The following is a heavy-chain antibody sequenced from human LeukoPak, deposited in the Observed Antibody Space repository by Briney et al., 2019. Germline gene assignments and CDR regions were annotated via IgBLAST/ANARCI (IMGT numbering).Heavy chain of an antibody. V-gene: IGHV3-7*01. CDR2: INQDETQQ. J-gene: IGHJ4*02. Sequence: GGSLTLSCATSGFTFTRYWMAWIRQSPGKGLEWVSNINQDETQQYYLDSVEGRLTVSRDNAKASVYLQMNNLRVDDTAVYYCSNGIYSSSYWGQGTLVTVSS. CDR1: GFTFTRYW. D-gene: IGHD6-6*01. CDR3: SNGIYSSSY.